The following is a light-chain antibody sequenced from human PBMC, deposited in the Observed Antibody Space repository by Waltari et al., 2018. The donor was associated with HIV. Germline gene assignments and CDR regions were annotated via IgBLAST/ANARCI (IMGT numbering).Light chain of an antibody. CDR2: ATS. Sequence: AIRMTQSPSSFSASTGDRVTINCRASQGIGSYLAWYQQKPGKAPKLLVYATSTLQRGVPSRFSGSGSGTDFTLTISCLQSEDFATYYCQQYYSYPLTFGGGTTVEIK. J-gene: IGKJ4*01. CDR3: QQYYSYPLT. V-gene: IGKV1-8*01. CDR1: QGIGSY.